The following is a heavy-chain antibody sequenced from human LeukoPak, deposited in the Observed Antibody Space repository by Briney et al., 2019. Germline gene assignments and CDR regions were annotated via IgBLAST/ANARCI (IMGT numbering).Heavy chain of an antibody. Sequence: GGSLRLSCAASGFTFSSYAMSWVRQAPGKGLEWVSVISGSGGNTYYADSVKGRFTISRDNAKNSLYLQMNSLRAEDTAVYYCARARGYCSGGSCYGSSSGFIQFWGQGTLVTVSS. CDR3: ARARGYCSGGSCYGSSSGFIQF. CDR1: GFTFSSYA. V-gene: IGHV3-23*01. D-gene: IGHD2-15*01. J-gene: IGHJ4*02. CDR2: ISGSGGNT.